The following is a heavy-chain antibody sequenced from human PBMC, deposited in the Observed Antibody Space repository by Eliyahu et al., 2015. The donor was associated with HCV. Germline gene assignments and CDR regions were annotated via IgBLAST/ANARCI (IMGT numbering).Heavy chain of an antibody. V-gene: IGHV3-15*01. CDR2: IKTKTDGGTA. J-gene: IGHJ4*02. Sequence: EVQLVESGGGLVKPGGSXRLSCAASXFXFTYXWMSWVRQAPGKGLEWVGRIKTKTDGGTADYAAPVKGRFTISRDDSKNTLYLQMNNLKSEDTAVYYCITSYSYYGLYWGQGTLVTVSS. D-gene: IGHD4-11*01. CDR1: XFXFTYXW. CDR3: ITSYSYYGLY.